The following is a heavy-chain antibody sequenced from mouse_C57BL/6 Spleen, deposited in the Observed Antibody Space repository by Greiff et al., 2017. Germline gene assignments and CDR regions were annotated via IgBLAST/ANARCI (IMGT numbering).Heavy chain of an antibody. CDR1: GYTFTSYW. CDR3: ARYETRFAY. CDR2: IDPSDSYT. Sequence: QVQLQQPGAELVKPGASVKLSCKASGYTFTSYWMQWVKQRPGQGLEWIGEIDPSDSYTNYNQKFKGKATWTVDTSSSTAYMQLSSLTSEDAAVYYCARYETRFAYGGQGTLVTVSA. D-gene: IGHD2-3*01. J-gene: IGHJ3*01. V-gene: IGHV1-50*01.